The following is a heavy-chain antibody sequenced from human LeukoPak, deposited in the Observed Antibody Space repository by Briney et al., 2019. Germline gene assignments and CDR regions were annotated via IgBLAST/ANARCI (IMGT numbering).Heavy chain of an antibody. D-gene: IGHD5-12*01. Sequence: PGGSLRLSCAASGFTFSSYSMNWVRQAPGKGLEWVSSISSSSSYIYYADSVKGRFTISRDNAKNSLYLQMNSLRAEDTAVYYCERDLQIVATLWFDPWGQGTLVTVSS. V-gene: IGHV3-21*01. CDR3: ERDLQIVATLWFDP. J-gene: IGHJ5*02. CDR2: ISSSSSYI. CDR1: GFTFSSYS.